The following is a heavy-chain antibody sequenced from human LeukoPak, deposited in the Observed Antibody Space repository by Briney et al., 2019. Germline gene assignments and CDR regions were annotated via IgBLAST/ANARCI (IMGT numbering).Heavy chain of an antibody. V-gene: IGHV1-2*02. J-gene: IGHJ4*02. Sequence: GASVKVSCKASGYTFTGYYMHWVRQAPGQGLEWMGWINPNSGGTNYAQKFQGRVTMTRDTSISTAYMELSSLRSEDTAVYYCARSGYSFGGIDYWGQGTLVTVSS. CDR3: ARSGYSFGGIDY. D-gene: IGHD5-18*01. CDR2: INPNSGGT. CDR1: GYTFTGYY.